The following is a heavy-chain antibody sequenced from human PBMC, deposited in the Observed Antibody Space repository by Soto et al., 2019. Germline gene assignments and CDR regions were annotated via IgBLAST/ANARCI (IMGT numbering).Heavy chain of an antibody. CDR1: GFTFSSYG. CDR3: ARDANSMIVVVRTFDI. CDR2: IWYDGSNK. Sequence: PGGSLRLSCAASGFTFSSYGMHWVRQAPGKGLEWVAVIWYDGSNKYYADSVKGRFAISRDNSKNTLYLQMNSLRAEDTDVYYCARDANSMIVVVRTFDIWGQGTMVTVSS. V-gene: IGHV3-33*01. D-gene: IGHD3-22*01. J-gene: IGHJ3*02.